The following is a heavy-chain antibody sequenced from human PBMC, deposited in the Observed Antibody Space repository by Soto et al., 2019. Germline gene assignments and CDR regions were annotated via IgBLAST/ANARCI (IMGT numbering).Heavy chain of an antibody. V-gene: IGHV4-59*08. CDR2: IYYSGST. D-gene: IGHD1-7*01. CDR3: ARRRGLAGTKVAGAFDI. J-gene: IGHJ3*02. Sequence: NPSETLSLTCTVSGGSISSYYWSWIRQPPGKGLEWIGYIYYSGSTNYNPSLKSRVTISVDTSKNQFSLKLSSVTAADTAVYYCARRRGLAGTKVAGAFDIWGQGTMVTVSS. CDR1: GGSISSYY.